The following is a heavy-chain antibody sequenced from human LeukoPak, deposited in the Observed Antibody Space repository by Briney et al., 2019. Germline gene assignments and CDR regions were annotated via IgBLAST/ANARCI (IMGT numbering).Heavy chain of an antibody. CDR3: ARHSGK. J-gene: IGHJ4*02. Sequence: SETLSLTCTVSGDSITSNSYYWAWIRQPPGKGLEWIGSIYYSGITSYNPSLKSRVTISVDTSKNQFSLKLSSVAAADTAVYYCARHSGKWGQGTLVTVSS. D-gene: IGHD1-26*01. CDR2: IYYSGIT. CDR1: GDSITSNSYY. V-gene: IGHV4-39*01.